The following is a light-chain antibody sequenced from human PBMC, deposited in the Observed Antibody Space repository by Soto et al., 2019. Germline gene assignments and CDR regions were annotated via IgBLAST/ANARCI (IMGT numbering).Light chain of an antibody. J-gene: IGKJ4*01. CDR1: QSVSSSY. CDR2: GAS. Sequence: EIVLTQSPGTLSLSPGERATLSCRASQSVSSSYLAWYQQKVGQAPRLLIYGASTRATGIPARFSGSGSGTDFTLTISSLEPEDFAVYYCQQRSNWPLTFGGGTKVDIK. CDR3: QQRSNWPLT. V-gene: IGKV3D-20*02.